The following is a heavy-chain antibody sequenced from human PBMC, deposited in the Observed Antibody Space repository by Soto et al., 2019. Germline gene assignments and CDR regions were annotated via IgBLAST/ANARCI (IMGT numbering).Heavy chain of an antibody. CDR2: MNPNSGNT. D-gene: IGHD6-13*01. J-gene: IGHJ4*02. CDR1: GYTFTSYD. CDR3: ARARDGSSGSYFFDN. V-gene: IGHV1-8*01. Sequence: QVQLVQSGAEVKKPGASVKVSCKASGYTFTSYDINWVRQAPGQGLAWMGCMNPNSGNTGYAQKFKGRVTMSSYNSLNAAYMELSSLTSEDTAVYYCARARDGSSGSYFFDNGGQGTLVIVSS.